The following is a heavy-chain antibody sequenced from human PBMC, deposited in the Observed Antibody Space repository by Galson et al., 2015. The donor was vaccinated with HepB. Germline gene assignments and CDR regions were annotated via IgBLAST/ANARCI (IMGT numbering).Heavy chain of an antibody. Sequence: SVKVSCKASGGTFSSYAISWVRQAPGQGLEWMGGIIPIFGTANYAQKFQGRVTVTADESTSTAYMELSSLRSEDTAVYYCARGRFGHDSSGSYYYGMDVWGQGTTVTVSS. D-gene: IGHD3-22*01. V-gene: IGHV1-69*13. CDR1: GGTFSSYA. CDR3: ARGRFGHDSSGSYYYGMDV. CDR2: IIPIFGTA. J-gene: IGHJ6*02.